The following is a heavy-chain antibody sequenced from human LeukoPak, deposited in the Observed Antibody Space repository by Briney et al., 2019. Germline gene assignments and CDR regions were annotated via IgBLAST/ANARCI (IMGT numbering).Heavy chain of an antibody. D-gene: IGHD3-22*01. J-gene: IGHJ3*02. CDR3: ARKDYDTGYAFDI. CDR1: GGSFSGYY. V-gene: IGHV4-34*09. CDR2: INHSGST. Sequence: PSETLSLTCAVYGGSFSGYYWSWIRQPPGKGLEWIGEINHSGSTNYNPSLKSRVTISVDTSKSQFSLKLSSVTAADTAVYYCARKDYDTGYAFDIWGQGTMVTVSS.